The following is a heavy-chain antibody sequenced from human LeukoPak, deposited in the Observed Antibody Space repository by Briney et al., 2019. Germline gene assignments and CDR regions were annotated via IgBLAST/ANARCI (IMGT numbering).Heavy chain of an antibody. Sequence: PGGSLRLSCAASGFTFSSYSMNWVRQAPGKGLEWVSSISSSSSYIYYADSVKGRFTISRDNAKNSLYLQMNSLRAEDTAVYYCASGRSTTIFGVATLFDYWGQGTLVTVSS. V-gene: IGHV3-21*01. CDR2: ISSSSSYI. CDR1: GFTFSSYS. CDR3: ASGRSTTIFGVATLFDY. D-gene: IGHD3-3*01. J-gene: IGHJ4*02.